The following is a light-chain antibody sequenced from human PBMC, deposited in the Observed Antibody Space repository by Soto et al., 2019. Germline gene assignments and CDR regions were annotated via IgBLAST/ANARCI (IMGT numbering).Light chain of an antibody. CDR1: SSDVGNYNY. V-gene: IGLV2-14*03. J-gene: IGLJ1*01. CDR2: DVS. Sequence: QSVLTQPASVSGSPGQSITISCTGTSSDVGNYNYVSWYQQHPGKAPKLMIYDVSYRPSGVSNRFSGSKSGNTASLTISGLQAEDEADYYCSSFTTSTTYVFGTGTKVTVL. CDR3: SSFTTSTTYV.